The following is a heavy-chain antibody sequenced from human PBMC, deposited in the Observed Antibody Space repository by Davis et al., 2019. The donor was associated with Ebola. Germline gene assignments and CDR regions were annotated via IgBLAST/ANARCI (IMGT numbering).Heavy chain of an antibody. CDR1: GGSISSSSYY. D-gene: IGHD3-22*01. CDR3: AREPVYDSSGYYLDY. J-gene: IGHJ4*02. V-gene: IGHV4-39*07. CDR2: IYYSGST. Sequence: PSETLSLTCTVSGGSISSSSYYWGWIRQPPGKGLEWIGSIYYSGSTNYNPSLKSRVTISVDTSKNQFSLKLSSVTAADTAVYYCAREPVYDSSGYYLDYWGQGTLVTVSS.